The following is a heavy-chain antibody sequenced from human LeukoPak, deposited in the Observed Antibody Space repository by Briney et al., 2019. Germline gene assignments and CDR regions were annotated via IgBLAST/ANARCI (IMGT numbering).Heavy chain of an antibody. J-gene: IGHJ4*02. CDR2: ISGGGGST. CDR3: ATSTPLGTYYFDN. CDR1: GFTFSSYA. Sequence: GGSLRLSCAASGFTFSSYAMSWVRQAPGKGLEWVSAISGGGGSTYYPDSVKGRFTISRDNSKNTLYLQMSSLRAEDTAVYYCATSTPLGTYYFDNWGQGTLVTVSS. D-gene: IGHD1-14*01. V-gene: IGHV3-23*01.